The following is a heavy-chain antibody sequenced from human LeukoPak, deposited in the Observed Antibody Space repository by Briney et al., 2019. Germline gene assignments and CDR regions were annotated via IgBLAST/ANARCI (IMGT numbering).Heavy chain of an antibody. CDR2: ISGSGGST. D-gene: IGHD2-2*01. J-gene: IGHJ6*02. CDR3: AKEGRSTSWGYYYGMDV. CDR1: GFTFSSYA. Sequence: GGSLRLSCAASGFTFSSYAMSWVRQAPGKGLEWVSAISGSGGSTYYADSVKGRFTISRDNSKNTLYLQMNSLRAEDTAVYYCAKEGRSTSWGYYYGMDVWGQGTTVTVSS. V-gene: IGHV3-23*01.